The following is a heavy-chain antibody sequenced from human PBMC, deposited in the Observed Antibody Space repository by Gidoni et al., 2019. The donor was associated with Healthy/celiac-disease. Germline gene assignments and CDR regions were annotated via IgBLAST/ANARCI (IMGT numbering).Heavy chain of an antibody. Sequence: EVQLVESGGGLVQPGGSLRLSCAASGFTFSSYEMNWVRQAPGKGLEWVSYISSSGSTIYYADSVKGRFTISRDNAKNSLYLQMNSLRAEDTAVYYCARGEWARNFDYWGQGTLVTVSS. V-gene: IGHV3-48*03. CDR3: ARGEWARNFDY. D-gene: IGHD2-8*01. CDR1: GFTFSSYE. J-gene: IGHJ4*02. CDR2: ISSSGSTI.